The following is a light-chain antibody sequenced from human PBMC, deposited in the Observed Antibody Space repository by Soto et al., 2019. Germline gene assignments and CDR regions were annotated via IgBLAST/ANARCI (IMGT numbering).Light chain of an antibody. CDR1: SSNIGSNS. Sequence: QSVLTQPPSASGTPGQRVTISCSGNSSNIGSNSVYWYQQFPGTAPKLLIYRDSQRPSGVPDRFSGSKSGTSASLAISGLRSEDEADYHCAAWDGSLRALLFCGGTKLTVL. J-gene: IGLJ2*01. V-gene: IGLV1-47*01. CDR2: RDS. CDR3: AAWDGSLRALL.